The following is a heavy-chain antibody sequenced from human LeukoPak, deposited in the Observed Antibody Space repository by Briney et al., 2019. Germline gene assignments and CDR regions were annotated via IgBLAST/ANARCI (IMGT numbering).Heavy chain of an antibody. CDR2: IYPGDSGT. V-gene: IGHV5-51*01. D-gene: IGHD4-23*01. CDR3: ARLSTVVTPAYFDY. J-gene: IGHJ4*02. CDR1: GYNFTNYC. Sequence: GESLKISCKVSGYNFTNYCIAWVRQMPGKGLEWMGHIYPGDSGTRYSPSFQDQVTISADKSISTAYLQWSSLRASDTAMYYCARLSTVVTPAYFDYWGQGTLVTVSS.